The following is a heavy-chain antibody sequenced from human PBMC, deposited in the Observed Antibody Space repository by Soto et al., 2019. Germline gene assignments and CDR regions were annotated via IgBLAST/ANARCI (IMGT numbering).Heavy chain of an antibody. J-gene: IGHJ6*02. D-gene: IGHD5-18*01. V-gene: IGHV4-59*01. CDR2: IYYSGST. CDR1: GGSISSYY. Sequence: PSETLSLTCTVSGGSISSYYWGWIRQPPGKGLEWIGYIYYSGSTNYNPSLKSRVTISVDTSKNQFSLKLSSVTAADTAVYYCARGVDAAMGWSSHYYGMDVWDQGTTVTVSS. CDR3: ARGVDAAMGWSSHYYGMDV.